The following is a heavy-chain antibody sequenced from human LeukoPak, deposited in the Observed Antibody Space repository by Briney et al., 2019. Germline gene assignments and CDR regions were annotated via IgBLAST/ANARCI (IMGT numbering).Heavy chain of an antibody. V-gene: IGHV3-53*01. CDR2: IYSGGST. D-gene: IGHD6-13*01. Sequence: GGSLRLSWAAAGSTVSSNYMSWVRQVPGEGLGWVAVIYSGGSTHYADSANGRFTISRENAKNSLSLHMTSLRAGDTAVYYCARAPRSRGQQLVRNLNYGMDVWGQGTTVTVSS. CDR1: GSTVSSNY. CDR3: ARAPRSRGQQLVRNLNYGMDV. J-gene: IGHJ6*02.